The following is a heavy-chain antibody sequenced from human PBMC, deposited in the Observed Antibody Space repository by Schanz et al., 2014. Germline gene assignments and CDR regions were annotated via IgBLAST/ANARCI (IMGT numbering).Heavy chain of an antibody. CDR1: GFTFSDYY. CDR2: ISGSSIHK. Sequence: QVQLVESGGGLVKPGGSLRLSCAASGFTFSDYYMSWIRQAPGKGLEWVSYISGSSIHKNYADSVKGRFSISRDNSQNTVYLQMNSLRVEDTAVYYCSSWVSAHFDYWGQGTLVTVSS. J-gene: IGHJ4*02. D-gene: IGHD6-13*01. V-gene: IGHV3-11*05. CDR3: SSWVSAHFDY.